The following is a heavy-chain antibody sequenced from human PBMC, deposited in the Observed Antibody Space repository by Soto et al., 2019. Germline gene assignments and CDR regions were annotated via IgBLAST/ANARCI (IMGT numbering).Heavy chain of an antibody. D-gene: IGHD1-1*01. Sequence: PSETLSLTCAVSGGSFSGYYWRWIRQPPGKGLEWIGEINHSGSTNYNPSLKSRVTISVDTSKNQFSLKLSSVTAADTAVYYCARVREPRRRVNAFAIRGPWTIVTVS. J-gene: IGHJ3*02. CDR3: ARVREPRRRVNAFAI. V-gene: IGHV4-34*01. CDR2: INHSGST. CDR1: GGSFSGYY.